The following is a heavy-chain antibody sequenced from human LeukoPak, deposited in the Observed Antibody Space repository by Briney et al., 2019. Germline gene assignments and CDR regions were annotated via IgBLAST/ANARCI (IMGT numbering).Heavy chain of an antibody. D-gene: IGHD2-2*01. CDR1: GFTFSSYA. CDR3: ARRPAADYYYGMDV. Sequence: PGGSLRLSCAASGFTFSSYAMHWVRQAPGKGLEWVAVISYDGSNKYYADSVKGRFTISRDNSKNTLYLQMNSLRAEDTAVYYRARRPAADYYYGMDVWGQGTTVTVSS. CDR2: ISYDGSNK. J-gene: IGHJ6*02. V-gene: IGHV3-30-3*01.